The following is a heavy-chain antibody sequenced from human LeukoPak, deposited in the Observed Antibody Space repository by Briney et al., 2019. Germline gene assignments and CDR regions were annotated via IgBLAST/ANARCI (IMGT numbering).Heavy chain of an antibody. CDR3: ARVGVHGSGSYLVY. CDR2: INPNSGGT. J-gene: IGHJ4*02. V-gene: IGHV1-2*02. Sequence: ASVKVSCKASGYTFTAYYMNWVRQAPGQGLECIGWINPNSGGTNYAQQFQGRVTMNRDAFISTAYMELSRLRSDDPAVFYCARVGVHGSGSYLVYWGQGTLVTVSS. CDR1: GYTFTAYY. D-gene: IGHD3-10*01.